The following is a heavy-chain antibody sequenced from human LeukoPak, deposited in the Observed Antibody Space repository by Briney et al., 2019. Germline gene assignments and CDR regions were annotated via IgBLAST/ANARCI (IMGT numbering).Heavy chain of an antibody. D-gene: IGHD2-8*01. Sequence: GGSLRLSCEASGFTFNTYSMNWVRQAPGKGLEWVSYITGNSHTIYYADSVKGRFTISRDNAKNSLYLQMNSLRAEDTAVYYCAREMGRNGYFDYWGQGTLVTVSS. CDR1: GFTFNTYS. V-gene: IGHV3-48*04. CDR3: AREMGRNGYFDY. CDR2: ITGNSHTI. J-gene: IGHJ4*02.